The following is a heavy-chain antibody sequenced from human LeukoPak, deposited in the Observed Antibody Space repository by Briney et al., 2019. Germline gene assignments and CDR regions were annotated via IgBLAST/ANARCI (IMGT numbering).Heavy chain of an antibody. J-gene: IGHJ5*01. D-gene: IGHD3-10*01. Sequence: GGSLRLSCVASEFIFSDYWMSWVRQAPGKGLEWVANIKQGGGEEKYVGSVKGRFAISRDDAKSTLYLQMDSRSGDDTAVYYCARDNGGWFDSWGRGTLVTVSS. CDR3: ARDNGGWFDS. CDR2: IKQGGGEE. CDR1: EFIFSDYW. V-gene: IGHV3-7*03.